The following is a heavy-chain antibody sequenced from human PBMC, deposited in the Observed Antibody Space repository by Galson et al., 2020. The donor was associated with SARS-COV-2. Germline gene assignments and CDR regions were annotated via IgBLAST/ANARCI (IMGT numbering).Heavy chain of an antibody. D-gene: IGHD3-10*02. CDR3: ARGGPVPYVTV. V-gene: IGHV3-21*01. CDR1: GFTFGFTYSSYS. J-gene: IGHJ3*01. CDR2: ISSTGTYT. Sequence: GGSLRLSCAASGFTFGFTYSSYSMNWVRQAPGKGLEWVALISSTGTYTYYADSVKGRFTISRDNAKNSLYLQMNSLGAEDTAVYYCARGGPVPYVTVWGQGTMVTVSS.